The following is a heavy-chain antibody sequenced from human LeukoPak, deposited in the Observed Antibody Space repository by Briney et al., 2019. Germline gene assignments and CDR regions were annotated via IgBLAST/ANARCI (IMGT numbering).Heavy chain of an antibody. Sequence: PGGSLRLSCAASGFTFSDYYMSWIRQAPGKGLEWVSYISSSSSYTNYADSAKGRFTISRDNAKNSLYLQMNSLRAEDTAVYYCARDSPMYYYGSGSYYEKGFDYWGQGTLVTVSS. CDR1: GFTFSDYY. V-gene: IGHV3-11*05. D-gene: IGHD3-10*01. CDR3: ARDSPMYYYGSGSYYEKGFDY. J-gene: IGHJ4*02. CDR2: ISSSSSYT.